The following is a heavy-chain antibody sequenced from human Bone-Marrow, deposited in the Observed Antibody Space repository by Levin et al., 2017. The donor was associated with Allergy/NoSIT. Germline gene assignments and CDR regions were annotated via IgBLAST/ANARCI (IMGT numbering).Heavy chain of an antibody. CDR3: ARATLEGNWYFDL. Sequence: GESLKISCAASGFTFSSYSMNWVRQAPGKGLEWVSSISSSSSYIYYADSVKGRFTISRDNAKNSLYLQMNSLRAEDTAVYYCARATLEGNWYFDLWGRGTLVTVSS. J-gene: IGHJ2*01. CDR2: ISSSSSYI. CDR1: GFTFSSYS. V-gene: IGHV3-21*01.